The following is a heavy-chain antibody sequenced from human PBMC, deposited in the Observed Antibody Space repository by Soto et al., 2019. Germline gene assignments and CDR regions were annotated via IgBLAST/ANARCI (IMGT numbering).Heavy chain of an antibody. D-gene: IGHD3-10*01. CDR3: ASQYYYGSGSYKNWFDP. J-gene: IGHJ5*02. CDR2: IYYSGST. CDR1: GGSISSSSYY. V-gene: IGHV4-39*01. Sequence: QLQLQESGPGLVKPSETLSLTCTVSGGSISSSSYYWGWIRQPPGKGLEWIGSIYYSGSTYYNPSLKSRVTIFVDTSKNQFSLKLSSVTAADTAVYYCASQYYYGSGSYKNWFDPWGQGTLVTVSS.